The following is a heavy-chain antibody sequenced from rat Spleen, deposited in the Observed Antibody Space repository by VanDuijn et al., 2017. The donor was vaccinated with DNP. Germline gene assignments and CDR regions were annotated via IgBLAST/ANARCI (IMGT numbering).Heavy chain of an antibody. J-gene: IGHJ2*01. D-gene: IGHD1-11*01. CDR1: GFSLTSYH. V-gene: IGHV2-43*01. CDR2: IWTGGST. CDR3: TRKLRRAMADD. Sequence: QVQLKESGPGLVQPSQTLSLACTVSGFSLTSYHVHWVRQPSGKGLEWMGVIWTGGSTEYNSALKSRLSISRDTSQSQVFLQMNSLQTEDTAIYFCTRKLRRAMADDWGQGVMVRVSS.